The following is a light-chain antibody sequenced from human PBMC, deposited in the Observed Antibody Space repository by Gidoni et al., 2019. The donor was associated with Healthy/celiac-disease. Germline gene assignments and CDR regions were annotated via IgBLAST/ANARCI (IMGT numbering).Light chain of an antibody. J-gene: IGKJ5*01. CDR2: DAA. CDR1: QDISNY. V-gene: IGKV1-33*01. CDR3: QQYDNLPIT. Sequence: DIQMTQSPSSLSASVGDRVTITCQASQDISNYLNWYQQKPGKAPKLLIYDAANLATGVPARFSGSGSGTDFTFTISSLQPEDIATYYCQQYDNLPITFGQGTQLEIK.